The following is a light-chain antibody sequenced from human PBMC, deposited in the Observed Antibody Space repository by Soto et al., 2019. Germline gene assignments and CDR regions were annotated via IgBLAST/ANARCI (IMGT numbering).Light chain of an antibody. CDR2: EVS. CDR1: SSDIGSYNR. V-gene: IGLV2-18*02. CDR3: SSYTNSSSVV. Sequence: QSALTQPPSVSGSPGQSDTISCTGTSSDIGSYNRVSWYQQPPGTAPKLMISEVSNRPSGVPDRFSGSKSGNTASLTISGLQDEDEAEYYCSSYTNSSSVVFGEGTKLTVL. J-gene: IGLJ2*01.